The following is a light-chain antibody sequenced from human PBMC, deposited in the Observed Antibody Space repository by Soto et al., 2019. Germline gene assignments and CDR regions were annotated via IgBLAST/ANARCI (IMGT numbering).Light chain of an antibody. V-gene: IGKV2-30*01. CDR3: MQGTHWPLT. CDR1: QSLVNSDGNTY. CDR2: KVS. J-gene: IGKJ4*01. Sequence: DVVLTQSPLSLPVTLGQPASISCRSSQSLVNSDGNTYLNWFQQRPGQSPRRLIYKVSDRDSGVPDRFSGSGSGTDFTLKISREEAEDVGVYYCMQGTHWPLTFGGGTKVEIK.